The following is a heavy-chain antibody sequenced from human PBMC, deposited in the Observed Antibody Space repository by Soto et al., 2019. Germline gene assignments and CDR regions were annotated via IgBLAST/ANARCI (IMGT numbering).Heavy chain of an antibody. J-gene: IGHJ4*02. D-gene: IGHD5-12*01. V-gene: IGHV1-69*13. Sequence: SVKVSCKASGGSFKNYAITWVRQAPGQGLEWVGGIIPIFGTANYAQGFQGRLTITADESTISAYMELSILRSEDTAVYYCAREGGWLHPRNYFDYWGQGPLVTVS. CDR2: IIPIFGTA. CDR3: AREGGWLHPRNYFDY. CDR1: GGSFKNYA.